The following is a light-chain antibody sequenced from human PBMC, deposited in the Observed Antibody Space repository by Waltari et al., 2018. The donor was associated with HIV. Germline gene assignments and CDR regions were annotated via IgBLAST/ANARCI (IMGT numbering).Light chain of an antibody. V-gene: IGKV1-9*01. CDR3: QPEKSFPLT. J-gene: IGKJ3*01. Sequence: DIVLTQSPPSLDASVGDRVTISCRASQGIRNYLACFHQKPGRAPKLLIYSASTLQSAVPPRFSASGSGTQFTLTINSLQPEDVGTYYCQPEKSFPLTVGPGT. CDR2: SAS. CDR1: QGIRNY.